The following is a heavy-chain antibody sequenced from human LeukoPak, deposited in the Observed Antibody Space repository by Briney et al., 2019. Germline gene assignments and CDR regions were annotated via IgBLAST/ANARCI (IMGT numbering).Heavy chain of an antibody. Sequence: PSETLSLTCTVSGGSISSYYWSWIRQPAGKGLEWIGRIYTSGSTNYNPSLKSRVTVSVDTSKNQFSLKLSSVTAADTAVYYCARETGPYYYDGSGYYYFDYWGQGTLVTVSS. CDR1: GGSISSYY. D-gene: IGHD3-22*01. CDR3: ARETGPYYYDGSGYYYFDY. V-gene: IGHV4-4*07. J-gene: IGHJ4*02. CDR2: IYTSGST.